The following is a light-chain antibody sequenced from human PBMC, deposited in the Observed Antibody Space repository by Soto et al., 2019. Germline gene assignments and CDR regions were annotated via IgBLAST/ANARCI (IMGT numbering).Light chain of an antibody. CDR2: DAS. V-gene: IGKV1-39*01. J-gene: IGKJ2*01. CDR3: QQSHAFPYT. Sequence: DIQLTQSPSSLSASVGDRVIITCRASQSVSTSLNWYRQKPGKARELLIYDASNLQSGVPSRFGGSESGADFTLTINSLQPEDFATYYCQQSHAFPYTFGQGTKLDI. CDR1: QSVSTS.